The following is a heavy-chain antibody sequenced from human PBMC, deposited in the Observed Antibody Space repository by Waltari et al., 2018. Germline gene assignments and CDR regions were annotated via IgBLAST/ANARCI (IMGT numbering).Heavy chain of an antibody. CDR2: MSGDGAGT. D-gene: IGHD5-18*01. J-gene: IGHJ4*02. CDR1: GFTFSSFW. Sequence: EVHLVESGGGLVRPGGSLRLSCAASGFTFSSFWMHWVRQAPGTGPQGVVRMSGDGAGTHYADSVRGRFTISRDNANNMVYLQMNSLSDDDTATYFCARASISRDTGNTFDSWGQGNLVTVSS. CDR3: ARASISRDTGNTFDS. V-gene: IGHV3-74*01.